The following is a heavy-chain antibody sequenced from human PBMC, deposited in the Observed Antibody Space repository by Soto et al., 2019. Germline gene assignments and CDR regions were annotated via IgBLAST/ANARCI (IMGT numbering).Heavy chain of an antibody. J-gene: IGHJ5*02. CDR2: INPYSGDT. Sequence: ASVQVSCKASGYNFIDNYIQWVRQAPGQGREWMGWINPYSGDTKYGQTSQGRVTMTRETSTSSAYMELGRLTSDDTAVYFCARLLRISGTIPVTGFGGFDPWGQGTLVTVSS. CDR1: GYNFIDNY. D-gene: IGHD6-19*01. CDR3: ARLLRISGTIPVTGFGGFDP. V-gene: IGHV1-2*02.